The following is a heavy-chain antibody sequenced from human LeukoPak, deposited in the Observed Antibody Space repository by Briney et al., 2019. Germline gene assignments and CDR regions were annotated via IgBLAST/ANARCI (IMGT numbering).Heavy chain of an antibody. D-gene: IGHD6-13*01. V-gene: IGHV3-48*03. J-gene: IGHJ6*03. Sequence: GGSLRPSCAASGFTFSSYEMNWVRQAPGKGLEWVSYISSSGSTIYYADSVKGRFTISRDNAKNSLYLQMNSLRAEDTAVYYCARDARSWQQLDMDLWGKGTTVTVSS. CDR1: GFTFSSYE. CDR2: ISSSGSTI. CDR3: ARDARSWQQLDMDL.